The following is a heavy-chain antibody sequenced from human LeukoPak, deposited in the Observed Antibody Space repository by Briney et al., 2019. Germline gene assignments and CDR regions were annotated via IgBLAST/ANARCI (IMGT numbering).Heavy chain of an antibody. CDR3: ARARGITTTSFYYFDY. CDR1: GFTFSSYA. V-gene: IGHV3-23*01. CDR2: ISGSGGST. Sequence: GGSLRLSCAASGFTFSSYAMSWVRQAPGKGLEWVSAISGSGGSTYYADSVKGQFTISRDNSKNPLYLKMNSLRAEDTAVYYCARARGITTTSFYYFDYWGQGTLVTASS. J-gene: IGHJ4*02. D-gene: IGHD3-22*01.